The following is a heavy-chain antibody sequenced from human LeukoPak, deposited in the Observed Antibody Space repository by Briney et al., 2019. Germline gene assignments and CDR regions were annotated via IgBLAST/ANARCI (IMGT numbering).Heavy chain of an antibody. CDR3: ARFRRVYGDYRFDY. V-gene: IGHV3-7*01. J-gene: IGHJ4*02. Sequence: GGSLRLSCKASGFIFSTYWMIWVRQAPGKALEGVASIKEDESEKYYVDSVDGRFTISRDNAEHSLYLQMNSLRAEDTAFYYCARFRRVYGDYRFDYWGQGLLVAVSS. CDR2: IKEDESEK. D-gene: IGHD4-17*01. CDR1: GFIFSTYW.